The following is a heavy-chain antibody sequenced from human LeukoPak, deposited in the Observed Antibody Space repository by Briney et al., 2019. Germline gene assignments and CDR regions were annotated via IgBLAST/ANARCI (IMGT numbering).Heavy chain of an antibody. D-gene: IGHD2-2*01. J-gene: IGHJ4*02. Sequence: GGSLRLSCAASGLTISSYSMNWVRQAPGKGLQWVSYISSSSSTIYYADSVKGRFTISRDNAKNSLYLQMNSLRAEDTAVYYCARDTSRAPTLNSYFDYWGQGTLVTVSS. CDR2: ISSSSSTI. CDR1: GLTISSYS. V-gene: IGHV3-48*01. CDR3: ARDTSRAPTLNSYFDY.